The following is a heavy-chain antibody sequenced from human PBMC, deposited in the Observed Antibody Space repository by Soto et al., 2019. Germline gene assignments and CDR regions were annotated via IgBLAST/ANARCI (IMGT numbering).Heavy chain of an antibody. V-gene: IGHV1-69*02. CDR1: GGTFSSYT. CDR3: ASQVGYCSGGSCYGSIDY. CDR2: IIPILGIA. J-gene: IGHJ4*02. Sequence: SVKVSCKASGGTFSSYTISWVRQAPGQGLEWMGRIIPILGIANYAQKFQGRVTITADKSTSTAYMELSSLRSEDTAVYYCASQVGYCSGGSCYGSIDYWGQGTLVTVSS. D-gene: IGHD2-15*01.